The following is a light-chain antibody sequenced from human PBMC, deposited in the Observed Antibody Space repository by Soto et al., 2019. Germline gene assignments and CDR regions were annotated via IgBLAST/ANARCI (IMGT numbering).Light chain of an antibody. Sequence: QAVVTHPPSASGTPVQGVTSSCSGSISNIGNHPVNWYQQVPGAAPKLLIYNTNQRPSGVPDRFYGAKSGTSASLDISGLQSEDEADYHCASWDNPLSGVVLGGGTQLTV. CDR2: NTN. CDR1: ISNIGNHP. J-gene: IGLJ2*01. V-gene: IGLV1-44*01. CDR3: ASWDNPLSGVV.